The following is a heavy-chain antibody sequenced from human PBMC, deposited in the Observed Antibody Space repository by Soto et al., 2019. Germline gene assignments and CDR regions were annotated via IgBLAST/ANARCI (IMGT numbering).Heavy chain of an antibody. CDR2: ISGSGGST. CDR3: AKDVTIFGVVVAPVDY. D-gene: IGHD3-3*01. CDR1: GFTFSSYA. V-gene: IGHV3-23*01. J-gene: IGHJ4*02. Sequence: GGSLRLSCAASGFTFSSYAMSWVRQAPGKGLEWVSAISGSGGSTYYADSVKGRFTISRDNSKNTLYLQMNSLRAEDTAVYYCAKDVTIFGVVVAPVDYWGQGTLVTVSS.